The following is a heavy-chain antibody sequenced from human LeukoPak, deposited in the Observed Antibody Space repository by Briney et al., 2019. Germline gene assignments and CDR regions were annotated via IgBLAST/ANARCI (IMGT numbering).Heavy chain of an antibody. J-gene: IGHJ4*02. CDR1: GFTFSSYA. D-gene: IGHD5-18*01. CDR2: ISGRGGST. CDR3: AKDITWIQLQPTYFAY. Sequence: GGSLRLSCGASGFTFSSYAMSWVRQAPGEGLEWVSAISGRGGSTYCADSVRGRFTISRDNSKHTLYLQMNSLRAEDTAVYYCAKDITWIQLQPTYFAYSGQGTPVTVSS. V-gene: IGHV3-23*01.